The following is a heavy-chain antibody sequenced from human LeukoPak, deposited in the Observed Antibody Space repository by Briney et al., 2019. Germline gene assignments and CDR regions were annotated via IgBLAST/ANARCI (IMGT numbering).Heavy chain of an antibody. CDR2: INHDGSST. CDR1: GFTFTTFW. CDR3: ARAHNWKYGTFDY. D-gene: IGHD1-7*01. Sequence: PGGSLRLSCATSGFTFTTFWMHWVRQAPGKGLVWVSRINHDGSSTNYADSVKGRFTISRDNAKNTVYLQMNSLRAEDTAVYYCARAHNWKYGTFDYWGQGTLVTVSS. J-gene: IGHJ4*02. V-gene: IGHV3-74*01.